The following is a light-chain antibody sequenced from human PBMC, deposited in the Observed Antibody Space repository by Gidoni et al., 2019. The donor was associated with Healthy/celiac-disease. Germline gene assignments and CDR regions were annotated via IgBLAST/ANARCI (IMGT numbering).Light chain of an antibody. CDR3: QQYSSYSYT. Sequence: DLHVTHSPSTLSASVGDRVTITCRASHTISNWVNWYQQKPGSAPKLLIYKASDLESGVPSRFSGSGSGTEFALTISCLQPDDFATYYCQQYSSYSYTFGQGTKLEIK. CDR2: KAS. J-gene: IGKJ2*01. CDR1: HTISNW. V-gene: IGKV1-5*03.